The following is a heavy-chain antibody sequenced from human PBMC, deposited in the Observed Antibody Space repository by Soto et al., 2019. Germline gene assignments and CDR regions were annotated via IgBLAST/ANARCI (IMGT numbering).Heavy chain of an antibody. CDR3: ATHPGGGGY. J-gene: IGHJ4*02. V-gene: IGHV3-53*01. CDR2: IYSGGYT. Sequence: EVQLVESGGGLIQPGGSLRLSCAVSGFTVSNNYMSWVRQAPGKGLEGVSVIYSGGYTAYGDSVKGRFTISRDNSKNTLYPQRKTLDPADPAVCYWATHPGGGGYWGQGTLVTVSS. CDR1: GFTVSNNY. D-gene: IGHD3-10*01.